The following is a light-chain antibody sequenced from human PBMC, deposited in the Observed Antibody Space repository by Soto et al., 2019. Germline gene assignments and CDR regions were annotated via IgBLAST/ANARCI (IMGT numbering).Light chain of an antibody. CDR1: QSIDTW. V-gene: IGKV1-5*03. J-gene: IGKJ2*01. CDR3: QQYNSFPYT. CDR2: KAS. Sequence: DLQMTQSPSTLSASVGDRVTFTCRASQSIDTWLAWYQQKPGKAPNLLVYKASTLESGVPSRFSGSGFGTEFTLTISSLQPDDFATYYCQQYNSFPYTFGQGTRLEIK.